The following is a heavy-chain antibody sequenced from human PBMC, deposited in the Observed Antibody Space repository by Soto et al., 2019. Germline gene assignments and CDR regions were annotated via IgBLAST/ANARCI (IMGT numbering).Heavy chain of an antibody. Sequence: GGSLRLSCTSSGFTFSSYNMNWVRQAPGKWLEWIAYLSISTRTIYYADSVKGRFTISRDSARNSLFLQMNSLRAEDTAVYYCARDPSSNYYMDVWGKGTTVTVSS. J-gene: IGHJ6*03. CDR3: ARDPSSNYYMDV. V-gene: IGHV3-48*01. CDR1: GFTFSSYN. CDR2: LSISTRTI.